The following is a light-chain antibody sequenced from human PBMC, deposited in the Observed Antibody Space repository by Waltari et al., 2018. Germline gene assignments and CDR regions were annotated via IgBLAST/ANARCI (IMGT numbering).Light chain of an antibody. Sequence: DIQMTQPPSSLSAPVGHRVTLPCRASQSISSYLNWYQQKPGKAPKLLIYAASSLQSGVPSRFSGSGSGTDFTLTISSLQPEDFATYYCQQSYSTHTWTFGQGTKVEIK. CDR3: QQSYSTHTWT. CDR2: AAS. V-gene: IGKV1-39*01. J-gene: IGKJ1*01. CDR1: QSISSY.